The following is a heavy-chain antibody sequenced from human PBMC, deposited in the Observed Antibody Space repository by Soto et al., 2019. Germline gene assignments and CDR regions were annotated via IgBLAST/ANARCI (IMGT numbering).Heavy chain of an antibody. D-gene: IGHD3-16*01. CDR3: ATRPLLRGAP. V-gene: IGHV3-53*01. Sequence: EVQLVESGGGLIQPGGSLRLSCEASGFTFSSNDMNWVRQAPGKGLEWVSLIWTSGSTAYADSVKGRFTISRANSKSALYLHMSSLRAEDTAVYYCATRPLLRGAPWGQGKMVTVSS. CDR1: GFTFSSND. J-gene: IGHJ3*01. CDR2: IWTSGST.